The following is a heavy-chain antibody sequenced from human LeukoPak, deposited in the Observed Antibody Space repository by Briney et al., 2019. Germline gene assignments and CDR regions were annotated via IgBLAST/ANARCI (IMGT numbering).Heavy chain of an antibody. J-gene: IGHJ6*03. Sequence: ASVKVSCKASGYTFTSYGISWVRQAPGQGLEWMGWISAYNGNTNYAQKLQGRVTMTTDTSTSTAYMELRSLRSDDTAVYYCARAPYYDYGDYRDVPYYYYYYMDVWGKGTTVTVSS. CDR3: ARAPYYDYGDYRDVPYYYYYYMDV. V-gene: IGHV1-18*01. CDR1: GYTFTSYG. CDR2: ISAYNGNT. D-gene: IGHD4-17*01.